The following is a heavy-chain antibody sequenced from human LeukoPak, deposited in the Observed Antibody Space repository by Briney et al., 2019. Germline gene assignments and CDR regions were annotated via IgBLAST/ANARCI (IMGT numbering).Heavy chain of an antibody. D-gene: IGHD3-3*01. J-gene: IGHJ6*02. CDR3: AKAAARFGVSGYGMDV. CDR1: GFTFDDYT. V-gene: IGHV3-43*01. CDR2: ISWDGGST. Sequence: PGGSLRLSCAASGFTFDDYTMHWVRQAPGKGLEWVSLISWDGGSTYYADSVKGRFTISRDNSKNSLYLQMNSLRTEDTALYYCAKAAARFGVSGYGMDVWGQGTTVTVSS.